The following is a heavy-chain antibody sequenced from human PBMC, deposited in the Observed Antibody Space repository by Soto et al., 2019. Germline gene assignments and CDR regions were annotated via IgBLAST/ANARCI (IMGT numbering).Heavy chain of an antibody. CDR2: IYYSGST. J-gene: IGHJ4*02. CDR3: ARGRGYYYFDC. Sequence: SETQSLTRTVSGCSISSYFWIWIRQHPGKGLEWIGYIYYSGSTNYNPSLKSRVTISVDTSKNQFSLKLSSVTAADTAVYYCARGRGYYYFDCWGQGSLVTVSS. CDR1: GCSISSYF. D-gene: IGHD3-22*01. V-gene: IGHV4-59*01.